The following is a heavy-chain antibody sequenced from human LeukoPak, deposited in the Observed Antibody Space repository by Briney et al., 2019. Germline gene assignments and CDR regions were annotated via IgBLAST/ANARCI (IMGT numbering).Heavy chain of an antibody. V-gene: IGHV3-53*01. CDR3: ARESPTSGIDS. CDR2: IYINGKE. Sequence: GGSLRLSCSASGFSVDSNYMSSVRQAPGKCLEWVSVIYINGKEYYAESAKGRFTISRDISKNSLDLQMNRLRGEDRAVYYCARESPTSGIDSWGQGTLVIVSS. J-gene: IGHJ5*01. CDR1: GFSVDSNY. D-gene: IGHD2-15*01.